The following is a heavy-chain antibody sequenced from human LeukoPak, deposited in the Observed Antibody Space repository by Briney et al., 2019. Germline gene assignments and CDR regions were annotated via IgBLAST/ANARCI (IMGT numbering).Heavy chain of an antibody. V-gene: IGHV3-48*03. CDR1: GFTLSSYE. CDR2: ISSSGSTI. CDR3: ARDNYDSSGYYFD. D-gene: IGHD3-22*01. J-gene: IGHJ4*02. Sequence: GGSLRLSCAASGFTLSSYEMNWVRQAPGKGLEWVSYISSSGSTIYYADSVKGRFTISRDSAKNSLYLQMNSLRAEDTAVYYCARDNYDSSGYYFDWGQGTLVTVSS.